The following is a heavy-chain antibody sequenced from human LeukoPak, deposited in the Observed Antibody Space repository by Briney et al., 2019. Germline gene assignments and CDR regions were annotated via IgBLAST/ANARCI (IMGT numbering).Heavy chain of an antibody. V-gene: IGHV4-34*01. CDR1: GGSFSGYY. Sequence: SETLSLTCAVYGGSFSGYYWSWIRQPPGKGLEWIGEITHSGSTNYNPSLKSRVTISVDTSKNQFSPKLSSVTAADTAVYYCARAWYFDLWGRGTLVTVSS. J-gene: IGHJ2*01. CDR3: ARAWYFDL. CDR2: ITHSGST.